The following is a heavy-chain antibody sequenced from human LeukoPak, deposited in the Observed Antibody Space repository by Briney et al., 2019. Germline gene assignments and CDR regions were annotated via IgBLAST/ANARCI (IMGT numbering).Heavy chain of an antibody. V-gene: IGHV3-23*01. D-gene: IGHD3-9*01. Sequence: GGSLRLSCVASGFTFSNYALSWVRQAPGKGLEGVSSIGGSLNATYYADSVKGRFTISRDNSKNTLYLQMNSLRAEDTAVYYCARDQAFDWFYYYYGMDVWGLGTTVIVSS. CDR1: GFTFSNYA. J-gene: IGHJ6*02. CDR2: IGGSLNAT. CDR3: ARDQAFDWFYYYYGMDV.